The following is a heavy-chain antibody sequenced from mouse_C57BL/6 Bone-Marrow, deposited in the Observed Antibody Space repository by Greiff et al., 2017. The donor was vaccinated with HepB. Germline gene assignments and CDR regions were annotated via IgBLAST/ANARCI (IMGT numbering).Heavy chain of an antibody. CDR3: ARDKLPDYYAIDY. D-gene: IGHD1-1*01. Sequence: EVQVVESGGGLVKPGGSLKLSCAASGFTFSSYAMSWVRQTPEKRLEWVATISDGGSYTYYPDNVKGRFTISRDNAKNNLYLQMSHLKSEDTAMYYCARDKLPDYYAIDYWGQGTSVTVSS. V-gene: IGHV5-4*01. CDR2: ISDGGSYT. J-gene: IGHJ4*01. CDR1: GFTFSSYA.